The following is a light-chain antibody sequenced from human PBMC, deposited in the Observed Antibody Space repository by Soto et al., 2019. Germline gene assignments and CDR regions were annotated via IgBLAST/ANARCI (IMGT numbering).Light chain of an antibody. V-gene: IGKV1-39*01. CDR3: QQYDNLPIT. Sequence: DIQMTQSPSSLSASVGDRVTITCRASQSVSSYLNCYQQKPGKAPNLLIYGTSILQSGVPSRFSGSGSGTDFTLTISSLQPEDIATYYCQQYDNLPITFGQGTRLEIK. CDR1: QSVSSY. CDR2: GTS. J-gene: IGKJ5*01.